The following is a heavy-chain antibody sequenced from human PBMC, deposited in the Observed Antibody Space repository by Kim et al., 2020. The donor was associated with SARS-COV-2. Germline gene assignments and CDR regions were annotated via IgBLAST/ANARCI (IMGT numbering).Heavy chain of an antibody. D-gene: IGHD3-22*01. Sequence: ASVKVSCKASGYTFTSYDINWVRQATGQGLEWMGWMNPNSGNTGYAQKFQGRVTMTRNTSISTAYMELSSLRSEDTAVYYCARGYDSSGCTDYWGQGTLVTVSS. V-gene: IGHV1-8*01. CDR1: GYTFTSYD. CDR2: MNPNSGNT. CDR3: ARGYDSSGCTDY. J-gene: IGHJ4*02.